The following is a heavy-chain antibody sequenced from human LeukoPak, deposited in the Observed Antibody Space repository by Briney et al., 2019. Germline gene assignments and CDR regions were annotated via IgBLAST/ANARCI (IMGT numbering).Heavy chain of an antibody. CDR2: TYYRSKWYH. J-gene: IGHJ4*02. CDR1: GDSVSSNTAA. Sequence: SQTTSLTCAITGDSVSSNTAAWNWIRQSPSRGLEWLGRTYYRSKWYHDYAISVKSRITINADTSKNQFSLQLNSVTPEDTAVYYCIRDREHGFNLDYWGRGTLVTVSS. CDR3: IRDREHGFNLDY. V-gene: IGHV6-1*01. D-gene: IGHD5-24*01.